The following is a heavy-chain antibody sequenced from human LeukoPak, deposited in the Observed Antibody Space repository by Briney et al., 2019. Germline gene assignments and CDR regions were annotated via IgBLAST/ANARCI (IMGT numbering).Heavy chain of an antibody. D-gene: IGHD4-17*01. CDR2: ISAYNGNT. CDR1: GYTFTSYG. Sequence: GASVKVSCKASGYTFTSYGISWVRQAPGQGLEWMGWISAYNGNTNYAQKLQGRVTMTTDTSTSTAYMELRSLRSDDTAVYYCARDYGDYGLGAFDIWGQGTMVTVSS. CDR3: ARDYGDYGLGAFDI. J-gene: IGHJ3*02. V-gene: IGHV1-18*01.